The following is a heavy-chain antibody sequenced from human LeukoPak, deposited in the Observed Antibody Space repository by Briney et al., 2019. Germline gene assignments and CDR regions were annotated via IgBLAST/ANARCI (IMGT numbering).Heavy chain of an antibody. D-gene: IGHD6-13*01. CDR1: GFTFSSYT. CDR3: ARAPRVWEAAAGTLYYFDY. Sequence: GGSLRLSCAASGFTFSSYTMNWVRQAPGKGLEWVSSISSSSSYIYYAESVKGRFTMSRDNAKNSLYLQMNSLRAEDTAVYYCARAPRVWEAAAGTLYYFDYWGQGTLVTVSS. J-gene: IGHJ4*02. V-gene: IGHV3-21*04. CDR2: ISSSSSYI.